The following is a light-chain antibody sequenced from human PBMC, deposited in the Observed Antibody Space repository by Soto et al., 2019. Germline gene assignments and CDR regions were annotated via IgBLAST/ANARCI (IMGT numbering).Light chain of an antibody. CDR2: DVS. J-gene: IGLJ3*02. Sequence: QSVLTQPASVSGSPGQSITISCTGTSSDVGGYNYVSWYQRHPGKAPKLMIYDVSNRPSGVSNRFSGSKSGNTASLTISGLQAEDEADYYCSSYTSSGTLWVFGGGTKVTVL. CDR3: SSYTSSGTLWV. V-gene: IGLV2-14*01. CDR1: SSDVGGYNY.